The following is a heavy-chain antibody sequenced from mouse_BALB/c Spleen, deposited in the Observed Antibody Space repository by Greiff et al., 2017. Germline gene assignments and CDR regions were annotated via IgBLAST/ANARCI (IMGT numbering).Heavy chain of an antibody. J-gene: IGHJ3*01. Sequence: QVQLQQSGPELVKPGASVKISCKASGYAFSSSWMNWVKQRPGQGLEWIGRIYPGDGDTNYNGKFKGKATLTADKSSSTAYMQLSSLTSVDSAVYFCARGPTGFAYWGQGTLVTVSA. V-gene: IGHV1-82*01. CDR1: GYAFSSSW. CDR3: ARGPTGFAY. CDR2: IYPGDGDT. D-gene: IGHD3-2*01.